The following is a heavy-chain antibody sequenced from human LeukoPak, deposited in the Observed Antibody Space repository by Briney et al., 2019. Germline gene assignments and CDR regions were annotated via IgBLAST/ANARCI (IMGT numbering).Heavy chain of an antibody. D-gene: IGHD1-26*01. CDR2: ISAYNGNT. J-gene: IGHJ3*02. V-gene: IGHV1-18*04. Sequence: GASVKVSCKASGYTFTGYYIHWVRQAPGQGLEWMGWISAYNGNTNYAQKLQGRVTMTTDTSTSTAYMELRSLRSDDTAVYYCANLRSYDDAFDIWGQGTMVTVSS. CDR3: ANLRSYDDAFDI. CDR1: GYTFTGYY.